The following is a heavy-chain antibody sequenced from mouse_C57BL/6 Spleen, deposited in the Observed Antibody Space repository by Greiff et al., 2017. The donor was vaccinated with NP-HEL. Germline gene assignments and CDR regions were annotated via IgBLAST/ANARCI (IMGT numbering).Heavy chain of an antibody. V-gene: IGHV1-64*01. CDR2: IHPNSGST. CDR1: GYTFTSYW. J-gene: IGHJ4*01. D-gene: IGHD2-4*01. CDR3: ARWGYDYDEGATYYAMDY. Sequence: QVQLQQPGAELVKPGASVKLSCKASGYTFTSYWMHWVKQRPGQGLEWIGMIHPNSGSTNYNEKFKSKATLTVDKSSSTAYMQLSSLTSEDSAVYYCARWGYDYDEGATYYAMDYWGQGTSVTVSS.